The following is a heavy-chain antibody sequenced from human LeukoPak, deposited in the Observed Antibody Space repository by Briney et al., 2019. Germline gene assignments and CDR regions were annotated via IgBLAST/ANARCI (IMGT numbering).Heavy chain of an antibody. J-gene: IGHJ4*02. CDR1: GYPFTVYY. Sequence: ASVTVSFKASGYPFTVYYLHWVRQAPGQGLEWMGWINPNSVLTNYAQNFQGRVTMTRDTSISTAYMELSRLRSDDTAVYYCARLADCSSSSCRSFDYWGQGTLVTVSS. D-gene: IGHD2-2*01. CDR3: ARLADCSSSSCRSFDY. V-gene: IGHV1-2*02. CDR2: INPNSVLT.